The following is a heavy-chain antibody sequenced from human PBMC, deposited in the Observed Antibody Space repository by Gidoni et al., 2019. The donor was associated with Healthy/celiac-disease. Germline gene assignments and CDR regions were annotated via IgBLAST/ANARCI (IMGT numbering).Heavy chain of an antibody. V-gene: IGHV1-18*01. CDR2: ISAYNGNT. J-gene: IGHJ6*02. CDR1: GYTFTSYS. CDR3: ARGVYCSSTSCYGYYYGMDV. D-gene: IGHD2-2*01. Sequence: QVQLVQSGAEVKKPGASVTVSCKASGYTFTSYSFTWVRQAPGQGLEWMGWISAYNGNTNYAQKLQGRVTMTTDTSTSTAYMELRSLRSDDTAVYYCARGVYCSSTSCYGYYYGMDVWGQGTTVTVFS.